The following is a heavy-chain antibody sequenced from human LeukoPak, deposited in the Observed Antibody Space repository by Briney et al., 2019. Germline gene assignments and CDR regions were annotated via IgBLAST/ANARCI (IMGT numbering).Heavy chain of an antibody. V-gene: IGHV3-30*04. CDR3: ARGPRRDIVVVPAAGYYFDY. Sequence: GGSLRLSCAASGFTFSSYVMHWVRQAPGKGLEWVAIISYDGSNEYYADSVKGRFTISRDNVKNSLYLQMNSLSAEDTAVYYCARGPRRDIVVVPAAGYYFDYWGQGTLVTVSS. CDR2: ISYDGSNE. D-gene: IGHD2-2*01. CDR1: GFTFSSYV. J-gene: IGHJ4*02.